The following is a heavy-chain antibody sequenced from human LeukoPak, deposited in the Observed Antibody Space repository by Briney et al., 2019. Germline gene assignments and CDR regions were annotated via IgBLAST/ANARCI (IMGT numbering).Heavy chain of an antibody. D-gene: IGHD2-8*01. CDR3: AKGRYCTNGVCYGIWFDP. CDR1: GFSVSGNY. J-gene: IGHJ5*02. V-gene: IGHV3-66*01. CDR2: FYSGDNT. Sequence: GGSLRLSCAASGFSVSGNYMSWVRQAPGKGLEWVSGFYSGDNTYYADSVKGRFTISRDNSKNTLYLQMNSLRAEDTAVYYCAKGRYCTNGVCYGIWFDPWGQGTLVTVSS.